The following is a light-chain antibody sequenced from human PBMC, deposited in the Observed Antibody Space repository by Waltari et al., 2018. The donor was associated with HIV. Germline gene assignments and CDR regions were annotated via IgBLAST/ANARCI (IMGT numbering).Light chain of an antibody. V-gene: IGLV1-47*01. CDR1: NSNIVINY. CDR2: RNN. Sequence: QSVLTQPPSASGTPGQRVTVSCSGTNSNIVINYVYWYQQLPVTAPKLLIYRNNQRPSGVPDRFSGSKSGTSASLAISGLRAEDEADYYCAAWDDSLGGRVFGGGTKLTVL. J-gene: IGLJ2*01. CDR3: AAWDDSLGGRV.